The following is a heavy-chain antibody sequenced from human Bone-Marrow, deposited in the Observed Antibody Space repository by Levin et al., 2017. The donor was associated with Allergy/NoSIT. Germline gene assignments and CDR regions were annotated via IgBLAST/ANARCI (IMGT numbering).Heavy chain of an antibody. J-gene: IGHJ5*02. Sequence: PQASVKVSCKVSGDTLNDLNMHWVRQVPGKGLEWMGGFDPEDGETIYAQKFQGRVTMTEDTSTDTAYMELSSLRSDDTAVYYCATAGLGAEGNWFDPWGQGTLVTVSS. D-gene: IGHD1-26*01. CDR1: GDTLNDLN. CDR3: ATAGLGAEGNWFDP. CDR2: FDPEDGET. V-gene: IGHV1-24*01.